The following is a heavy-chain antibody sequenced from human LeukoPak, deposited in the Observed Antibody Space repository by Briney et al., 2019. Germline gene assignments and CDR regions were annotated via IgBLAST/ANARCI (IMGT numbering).Heavy chain of an antibody. CDR3: ARDSPTYYDFWSGPHLTDAFDI. CDR2: ISAYNGNT. J-gene: IGHJ3*02. Sequence: GASVKVSCKASGYTFTSYGISWVRQAPGQGLEWMGWISAYNGNTNYAQKLQGRVTMTTDTSTSTAYMELRSLRSDDTAVYYCARDSPTYYDFWSGPHLTDAFDIWGQGTMVTVSS. D-gene: IGHD3-3*01. V-gene: IGHV1-18*01. CDR1: GYTFTSYG.